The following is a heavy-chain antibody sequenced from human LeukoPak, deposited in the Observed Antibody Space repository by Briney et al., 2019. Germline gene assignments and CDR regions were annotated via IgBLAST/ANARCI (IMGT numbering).Heavy chain of an antibody. V-gene: IGHV4-34*01. CDR1: GGSFSGYY. CDR3: ARDGIAARPYGMDV. J-gene: IGHJ6*02. CDR2: INHSGST. Sequence: TSSETLSLTCAVYGGSFSGYYWSWIRQPPGKGLEWIGEINHSGSTNYNPSLKSRVTISVDTSKNQFSLKLSSVTAADTAVYYCARDGIAARPYGMDVGGQGTTVTVSS. D-gene: IGHD6-6*01.